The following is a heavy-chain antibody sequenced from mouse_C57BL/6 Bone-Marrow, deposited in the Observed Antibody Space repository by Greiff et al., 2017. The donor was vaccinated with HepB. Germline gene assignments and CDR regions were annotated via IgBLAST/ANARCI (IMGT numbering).Heavy chain of an antibody. Sequence: EVKLVESGGGLVQPGGSLKLSCAASGFTFSDYYMYWVRQTPEKRLEWVAYISNGGGSTYYPDTVKGRFTISRDHAKKTLYLKMSRLKSEDTAMYDCARHGRYCTTVVYYYAMDYWGQGTSVTVSS. CDR3: ARHGRYCTTVVYYYAMDY. CDR2: ISNGGGST. D-gene: IGHD1-1*01. CDR1: GFTFSDYY. J-gene: IGHJ4*01. V-gene: IGHV5-12*01.